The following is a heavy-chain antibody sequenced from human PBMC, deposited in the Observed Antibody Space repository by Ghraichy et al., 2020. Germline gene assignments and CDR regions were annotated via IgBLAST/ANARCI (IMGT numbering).Heavy chain of an antibody. CDR1: GFTVSSNY. D-gene: IGHD5-24*01. J-gene: IGHJ4*02. CDR3: ARDRKDGYNSGRYFGY. V-gene: IGHV3-53*01. CDR2: IYSGGRT. Sequence: GGSLRLSCAASGFTVSSNYMSWVRQAPGKGLEWVSVIYSGGRTYYSDSVKGRFTISSDHSKNTLYLHLNSLRAEDTAVYYCARDRKDGYNSGRYFGYWGPGTLVTVSS.